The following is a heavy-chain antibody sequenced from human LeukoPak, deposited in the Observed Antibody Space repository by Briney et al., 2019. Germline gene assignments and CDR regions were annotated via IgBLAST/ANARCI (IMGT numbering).Heavy chain of an antibody. Sequence: SETLSLTXTVSGGSISSYYWSWIRQPPGKGLEWIGYIYYSGSTNYNPSLKSRVTISVDTSKNQFSLKLSSVTAADTAVYYCARVGGIRLHMYYYYMDVWGKGTTVTVSS. CDR2: IYYSGST. V-gene: IGHV4-59*01. CDR3: ARVGGIRLHMYYYYMDV. D-gene: IGHD3-16*01. J-gene: IGHJ6*03. CDR1: GGSISSYY.